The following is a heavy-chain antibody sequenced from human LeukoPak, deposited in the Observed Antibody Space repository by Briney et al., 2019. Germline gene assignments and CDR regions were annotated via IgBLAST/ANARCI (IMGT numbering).Heavy chain of an antibody. CDR2: INSDGSST. D-gene: IGHD3-10*01. CDR1: GFIFSSYW. Sequence: PGGSLRLSCAASGFIFSSYWMHWVRQAPGKGLVWVSRINSDGSSTSYADSVKGRFTISRDNAKNTLYLQMNSLRAEDTAVYYCAREFRVVRGVISHNWFDPWGQGTLVTVSS. CDR3: AREFRVVRGVISHNWFDP. J-gene: IGHJ5*02. V-gene: IGHV3-74*01.